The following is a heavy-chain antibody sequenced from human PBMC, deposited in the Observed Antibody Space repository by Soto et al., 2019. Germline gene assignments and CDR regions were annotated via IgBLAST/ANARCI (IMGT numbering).Heavy chain of an antibody. CDR1: GGSISSGDYY. CDR2: IYYSGST. CDR3: ATSYSGYDLAFDY. D-gene: IGHD5-12*01. Sequence: SETLSLTCTVSGGSISSGDYYWSWIRQPPGKGLEWIGYIYYSGSTNYNPSLKSRVTISVDTSKNQFSLKLSSVTAADTAVYYCATSYSGYDLAFDYWGQGTLVTVSS. V-gene: IGHV4-30-4*02. J-gene: IGHJ4*02.